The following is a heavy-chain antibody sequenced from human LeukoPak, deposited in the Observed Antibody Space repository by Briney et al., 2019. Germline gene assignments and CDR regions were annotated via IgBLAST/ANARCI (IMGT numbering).Heavy chain of an antibody. D-gene: IGHD1-26*01. CDR3: ARGGWFVGASFPNFFDY. Sequence: ASVKVSCKASGYTFTSYYIHWVRQAPGQGLEWMGIINPSGGSTSYAQKFQGRVTMTTDTSTSTAYMELRRLRSDDTAVYYCARGGWFVGASFPNFFDYWGQGTLVTVSS. V-gene: IGHV1-46*01. CDR1: GYTFTSYY. J-gene: IGHJ4*02. CDR2: INPSGGST.